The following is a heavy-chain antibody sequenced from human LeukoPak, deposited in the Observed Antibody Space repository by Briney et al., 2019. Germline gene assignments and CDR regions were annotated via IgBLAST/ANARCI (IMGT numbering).Heavy chain of an antibody. Sequence: EASVKVSCKASGGTFSSYAISWVRQAPGQGLEWMGGIIPIFGTANYAQKFQGRVTITADESTRTAYMELSSLRSEDTAVYYCARDRDSGYDFDYWGQGTLVTVSS. CDR1: GGTFSSYA. CDR2: IIPIFGTA. V-gene: IGHV1-69*01. D-gene: IGHD5-12*01. J-gene: IGHJ4*02. CDR3: ARDRDSGYDFDY.